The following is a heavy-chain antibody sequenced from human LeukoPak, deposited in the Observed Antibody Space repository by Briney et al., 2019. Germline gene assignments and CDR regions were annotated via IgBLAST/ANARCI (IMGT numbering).Heavy chain of an antibody. CDR2: MNPNSGTT. CDR3: ASSGSYSGGVDY. V-gene: IGHV1-8*03. CDR1: GYTFTNYD. J-gene: IGHJ4*02. D-gene: IGHD1-26*01. Sequence: ASVKVSCKASGYTFTNYDINWVRQATGQGLEWMGWMNPNSGTTGYAQKFLGRVTITRNTSISTTYMELSSLRSEDTAVYYCASSGSYSGGVDYWGQGTLVTVSS.